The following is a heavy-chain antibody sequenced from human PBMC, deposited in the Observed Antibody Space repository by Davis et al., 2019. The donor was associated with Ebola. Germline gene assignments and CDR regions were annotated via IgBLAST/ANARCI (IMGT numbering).Heavy chain of an antibody. CDR3: ARHVRVAGFDY. CDR1: GASISSYY. V-gene: IGHV4-59*08. D-gene: IGHD6-19*01. J-gene: IGHJ4*02. Sequence: SETLSPTCTVSGASISSYYWSWIRQPPGKGLEWIGYIYCSGSTNYNPSLKRRVTISVDTSKNQFSLKLSSVTAADTAVYYCARHVRVAGFDYWGQGTLVTVSS. CDR2: IYCSGST.